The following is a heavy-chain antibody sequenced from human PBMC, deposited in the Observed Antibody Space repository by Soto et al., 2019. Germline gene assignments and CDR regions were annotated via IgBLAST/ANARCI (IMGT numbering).Heavy chain of an antibody. V-gene: IGHV4-34*01. CDR1: GGSFSGYY. CDR3: ARGSQWLDY. CDR2: INHSGSI. J-gene: IGHJ4*02. Sequence: SETLSLTCGVHGGSFSGYYWSWIRQPPGKGLEWIGEINHSGSIRYNPSLKSRVTISADTPNNQFPLKLSSVTAADTAVYYCARGSQWLDYWGQGALVTVSS. D-gene: IGHD6-19*01.